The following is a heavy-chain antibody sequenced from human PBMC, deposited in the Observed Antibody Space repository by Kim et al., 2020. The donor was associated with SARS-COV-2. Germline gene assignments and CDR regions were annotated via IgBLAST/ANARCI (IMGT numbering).Heavy chain of an antibody. Sequence: GGSLRLSCAASGFTFSSYAMHWVRQAPGKGLEWVAVISYDGSNKYYADSVKGRFTISRDNSKNTLYLQMNSLRAEDTAVYYCARSETTPLLWFGELLPFGIDYWGQGTLLTVSS. CDR3: ARSETTPLLWFGELLPFGIDY. J-gene: IGHJ4*02. CDR1: GFTFSSYA. V-gene: IGHV3-30*04. CDR2: ISYDGSNK. D-gene: IGHD3-10*01.